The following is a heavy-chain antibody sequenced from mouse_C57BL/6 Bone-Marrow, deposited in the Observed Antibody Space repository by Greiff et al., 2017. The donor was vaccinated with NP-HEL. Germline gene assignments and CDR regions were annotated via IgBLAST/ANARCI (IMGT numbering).Heavy chain of an antibody. Sequence: VQLQQPEAELVMPGASVKLSCKASGYTFTSYWMHWVKQRPGLGLEWIGEIDPSDSFTNYNQKFKVKSTLTVDKSSSTAYMQLSSLTAEDSAVYYCARGGATVVAPFDYWGQGTTLTVSS. CDR1: GYTFTSYW. J-gene: IGHJ2*01. CDR2: IDPSDSFT. D-gene: IGHD1-1*01. V-gene: IGHV1-69*01. CDR3: ARGGATVVAPFDY.